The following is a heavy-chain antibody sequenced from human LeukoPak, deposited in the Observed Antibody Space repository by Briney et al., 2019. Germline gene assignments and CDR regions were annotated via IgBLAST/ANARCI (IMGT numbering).Heavy chain of an antibody. V-gene: IGHV3-64*01. Sequence: GGSLRLSCAASDFTFNTYAMHWVRRAPGKGLEFVSAISSNGGRTNSASSVKGRFTISRDNSKSTLYLQMGSLRTEDTAVYYCARDRSGYCSSSSCYWSAFDIWGQGTMVTVSS. CDR3: ARDRSGYCSSSSCYWSAFDI. J-gene: IGHJ3*02. CDR2: ISSNGGRT. D-gene: IGHD2-2*01. CDR1: DFTFNTYA.